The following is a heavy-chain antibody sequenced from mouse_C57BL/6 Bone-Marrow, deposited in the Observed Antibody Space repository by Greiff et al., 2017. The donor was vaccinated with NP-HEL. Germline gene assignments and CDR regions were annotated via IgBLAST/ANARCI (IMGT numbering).Heavy chain of an antibody. CDR1: GFTFSNYW. V-gene: IGHV6-3*01. D-gene: IGHD4-1*01. J-gene: IGHJ2*01. CDR3: TAGTDY. Sequence: EVLLVESGGGLVQPGGSMKLSCVASGFTFSNYWMNWVRQSPEKGLEWVAQIRLKSDNYATHYAESVKGRFTISRDSSKSSVYRKMNNLRAEDTGIYYCTAGTDYWGQGTTLTVSS. CDR2: IRLKSDNYAT.